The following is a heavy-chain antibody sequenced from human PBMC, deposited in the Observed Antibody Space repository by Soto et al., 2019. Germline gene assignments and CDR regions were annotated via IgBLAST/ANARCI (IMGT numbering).Heavy chain of an antibody. CDR2: ISSNGGST. V-gene: IGHV3-64*01. CDR1: GFTFSSYA. D-gene: IGHD6-13*01. J-gene: IGHJ6*03. CDR3: ARDGIAAAGIVFYYYYMDV. Sequence: GGSLRLSCAASGFTFSSYAMHWVRQAPGKGLEYVSAISSNGGSTYYANSVKGRFTISRDNSKNTLYLQMGSLRAEDMAVYYCARDGIAAAGIVFYYYYMDVWGKGTTVTVSS.